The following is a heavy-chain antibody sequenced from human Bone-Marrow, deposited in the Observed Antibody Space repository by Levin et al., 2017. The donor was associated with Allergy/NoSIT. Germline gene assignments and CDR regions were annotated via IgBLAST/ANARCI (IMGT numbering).Heavy chain of an antibody. CDR3: AKAKGSATAGDAFDS. V-gene: IGHV3-30*18. CDR1: GFSFTRYG. D-gene: IGHD6-13*01. Sequence: GGSLRLSCAATGFSFTRYGMHWVRQAPGKGLEWVALISFDESNKEYLDSVKGRFTISRDISKNTLYLQRDSLRTEDAAVYYCAKAKGSATAGDAFDSWGQGTTVTVSS. J-gene: IGHJ3*01. CDR2: ISFDESNK.